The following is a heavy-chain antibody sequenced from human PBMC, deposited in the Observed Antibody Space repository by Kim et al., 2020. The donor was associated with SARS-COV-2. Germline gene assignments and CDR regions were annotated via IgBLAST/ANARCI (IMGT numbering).Heavy chain of an antibody. CDR3: ARDDYGDYNFDY. V-gene: IGHV3-21*01. Sequence: YSAASVKGRFTISRDNAKNSLYLQINRLSAEDTAVYYCARDDYGDYNFDYWGQGTLVTVSS. D-gene: IGHD4-17*01. J-gene: IGHJ4*02.